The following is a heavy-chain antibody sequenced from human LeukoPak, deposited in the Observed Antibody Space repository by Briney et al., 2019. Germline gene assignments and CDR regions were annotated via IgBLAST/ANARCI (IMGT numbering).Heavy chain of an antibody. D-gene: IGHD4-23*01. Sequence: ASVKVSCKASAYTFTDYYMHWVRQAPGLGLEWMGWINPNSGDTNYAQKFQGRVTMTRDTSISTAYMEVSRLRSDDTAVYYCARGGARRWREFDYWGQGTLVTVSS. V-gene: IGHV1-2*02. CDR2: INPNSGDT. CDR3: ARGGARRWREFDY. CDR1: AYTFTDYY. J-gene: IGHJ4*02.